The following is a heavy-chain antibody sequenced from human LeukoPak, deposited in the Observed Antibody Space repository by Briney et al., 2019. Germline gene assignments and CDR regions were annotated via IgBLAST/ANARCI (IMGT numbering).Heavy chain of an antibody. J-gene: IGHJ4*02. CDR1: GYTFPSYD. Sequence: ASVKVSCQASGYTFPSYDINWVRQATRQGLEWMGWINPNSGNTDYAQKFQGRVTMTRNTSISTAYMELSSLISEDTAVYYCARGGLLECGGDCYSLDYFDYWGQGTLVTVSS. CDR3: ARGGLLECGGDCYSLDYFDY. V-gene: IGHV1-8*01. CDR2: INPNSGNT. D-gene: IGHD2-21*02.